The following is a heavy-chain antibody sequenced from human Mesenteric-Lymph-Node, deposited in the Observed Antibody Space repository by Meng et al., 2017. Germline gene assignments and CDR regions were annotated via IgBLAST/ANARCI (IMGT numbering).Heavy chain of an antibody. CDR3: ARAAYYYGSGSYYLHDY. V-gene: IGHV1-2*06. D-gene: IGHD3-10*01. CDR1: GYTFTGYY. CDR2: INPNSGGT. Sequence: ASVKVSCKASGYTFTGYYMHWVRQAPGQGLEWMGRINPNSGGTNYAQKFQGRVTMTRDTSISTAYMELSRLRSDDTAVYYCARAAYYYGSGSYYLHDYWGQGTLVTVSS. J-gene: IGHJ4*02.